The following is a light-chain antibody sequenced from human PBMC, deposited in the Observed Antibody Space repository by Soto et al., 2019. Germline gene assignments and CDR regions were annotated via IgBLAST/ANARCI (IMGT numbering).Light chain of an antibody. V-gene: IGLV2-11*01. J-gene: IGLJ3*02. Sequence: QSVLTQPRSVSGSPGQSVTISCTGTSSNVGGYDYVSRYQQHPGMAPQLIIYDIAKRPSGVPDRFSGSKSGNTASLTISVLQAEDEADYYCCSYAGSYSWVFGEGTKLTVL. CDR3: CSYAGSYSWV. CDR2: DIA. CDR1: SSNVGGYDY.